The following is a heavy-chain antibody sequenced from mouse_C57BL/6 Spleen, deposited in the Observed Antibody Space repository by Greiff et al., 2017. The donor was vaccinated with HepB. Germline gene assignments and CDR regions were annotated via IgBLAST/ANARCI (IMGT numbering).Heavy chain of an antibody. D-gene: IGHD1-1*01. Sequence: QVQLKQPGAELVKPGASVKLSCKASGYTFTSYWMHWVQQRPGRGLEWIGRIDPNSGGTKYNEKFKSKATLTVDKPSSTAYMQLSSLTSEDSAVYYCARGATTVVATGAYGGQETLVTVSA. CDR2: IDPNSGGT. CDR3: ARGATTVVATGAY. J-gene: IGHJ3*01. V-gene: IGHV1-72*01. CDR1: GYTFTSYW.